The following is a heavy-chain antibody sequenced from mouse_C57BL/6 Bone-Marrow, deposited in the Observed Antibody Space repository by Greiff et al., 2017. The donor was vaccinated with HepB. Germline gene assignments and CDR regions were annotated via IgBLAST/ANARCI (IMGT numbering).Heavy chain of an antibody. CDR2: ISSGGDYI. CDR1: GFTFSSYA. CDR3: TRPMGWLPFAY. V-gene: IGHV5-9-1*02. Sequence: VKLMESGEGLVKPGGSLKLSCAASGFTFSSYAMSWVRQTPEKRLEWVAYISSGGDYIYYADTVKGRFTISRDNARNTLYLQMSSLKSEDTAMYYCTRPMGWLPFAYWGQGTLVTVSA. D-gene: IGHD2-3*01. J-gene: IGHJ3*01.